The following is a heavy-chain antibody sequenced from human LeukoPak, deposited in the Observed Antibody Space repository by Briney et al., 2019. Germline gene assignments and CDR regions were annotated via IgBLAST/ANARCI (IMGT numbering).Heavy chain of an antibody. Sequence: GASVKVSCKASGYTFTGYYMHWVRQAPGQGLEWMGRINPNSGGTNYAQKFQGRVTMTRDTSISTAYMELSRLRSDDTAVYYCGRSSRPLDCFDYWGQGTLVTVSS. CDR3: GRSSRPLDCFDY. J-gene: IGHJ4*02. CDR1: GYTFTGYY. D-gene: IGHD2-2*01. CDR2: INPNSGGT. V-gene: IGHV1-2*06.